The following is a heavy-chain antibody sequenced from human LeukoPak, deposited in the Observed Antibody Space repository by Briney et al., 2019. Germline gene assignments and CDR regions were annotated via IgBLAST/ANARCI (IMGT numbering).Heavy chain of an antibody. V-gene: IGHV3-66*01. Sequence: GGSLRLSCSASGFSVNSDYMTWVRQAPGKGLDWVSVLYSSGTTVYADSVRGRFTISRDNSKNTLYLQMNSLRAEDTAVYYCARWIYDTLTGYPSFHYWGQGTLVTVSS. D-gene: IGHD3-9*01. CDR1: GFSVNSDY. CDR3: ARWIYDTLTGYPSFHY. J-gene: IGHJ4*02. CDR2: LYSSGTT.